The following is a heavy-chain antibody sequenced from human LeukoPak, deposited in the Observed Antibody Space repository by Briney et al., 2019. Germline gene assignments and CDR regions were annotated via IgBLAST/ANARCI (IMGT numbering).Heavy chain of an antibody. Sequence: AGSLRLSCAASGFTFSSYAMHWVRQAPAKGLEWVAVISYDGSNKYYADSVKGRFTISRDNSKNTLYLQMNSLRAEDTAVYYCARSTILEWLSYWGQGTLVTVSS. D-gene: IGHD3-3*01. V-gene: IGHV3-30-3*01. CDR2: ISYDGSNK. CDR3: ARSTILEWLSY. CDR1: GFTFSSYA. J-gene: IGHJ4*02.